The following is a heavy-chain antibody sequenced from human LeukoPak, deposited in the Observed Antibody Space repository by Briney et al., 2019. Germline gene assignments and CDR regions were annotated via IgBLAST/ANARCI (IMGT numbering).Heavy chain of an antibody. J-gene: IGHJ5*02. V-gene: IGHV1-46*01. CDR3: ARAAGDSSSWYFVWFDP. CDR1: GYTFTSYY. Sequence: ASVKVSCKASGYTFTSYYMHWVRQAPGQGLEWMGIINPSGGSTSYAQKFQGRVTMTRDTSTSTVYMELSSLRSEDTAVYYCARAAGDSSSWYFVWFDPWGQGTLVTVSS. CDR2: INPSGGST. D-gene: IGHD6-13*01.